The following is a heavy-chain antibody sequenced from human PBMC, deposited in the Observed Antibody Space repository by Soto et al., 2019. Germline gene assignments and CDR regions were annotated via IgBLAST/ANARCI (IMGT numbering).Heavy chain of an antibody. CDR1: GGTFSSYA. CDR3: ARDHRLRPTLYYYYGMDV. Sequence: KVSCKASGGTFSSYAISWVRQAPGQGLEWMGGIIPIFGTANYAQKFQGRVTITADESTNTAYMELSSLRSEDTAVYYCARDHRLRPTLYYYYGMDVWGQGTTVTVSS. D-gene: IGHD4-17*01. V-gene: IGHV1-69*01. J-gene: IGHJ6*02. CDR2: IIPIFGTA.